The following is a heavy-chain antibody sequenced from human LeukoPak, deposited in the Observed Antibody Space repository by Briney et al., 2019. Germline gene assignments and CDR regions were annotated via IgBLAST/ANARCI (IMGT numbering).Heavy chain of an antibody. CDR3: ARDRVMVRGANRFDY. V-gene: IGHV1-46*01. D-gene: IGHD3-10*01. CDR2: INPSGGST. Sequence: ASVTVSCKASGYTFTIYYMHWVRQAPGQGLEWMGIINPSGGSTSYAQKFQGRVTMTRDTSTSTVYMELSSLRSEDTAVYYCARDRVMVRGANRFDYWGQGTPVTVSS. J-gene: IGHJ4*02. CDR1: GYTFTIYY.